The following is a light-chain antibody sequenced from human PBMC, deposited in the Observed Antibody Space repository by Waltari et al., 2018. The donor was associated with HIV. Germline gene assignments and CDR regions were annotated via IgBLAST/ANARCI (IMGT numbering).Light chain of an antibody. Sequence: QSVLTHPPSVSGAPGQRVTIPCTGGRSNIAATFAVHWYEPFPVPAPKLLIYGSTNRPSGDPDRFSGSKSGTSASLAITGLQAEDEADYYCCSYAGTYKVFGTGTQVTVL. CDR2: GST. J-gene: IGLJ1*01. CDR3: CSYAGTYKV. V-gene: IGLV1-40*01. CDR1: RSNIAATFA.